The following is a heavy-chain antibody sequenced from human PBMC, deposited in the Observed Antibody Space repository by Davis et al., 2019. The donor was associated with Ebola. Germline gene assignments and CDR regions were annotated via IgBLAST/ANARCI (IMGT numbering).Heavy chain of an antibody. CDR3: ARDIRGPGYYYYYGMDV. Sequence: ASVKVSCKASGYTFTGYYMHWVRQAPGQGLEWMGWINPNSGSTNYAQKFQGRVTMTRDKSISTAYMELSRLGSDDTAVYYWARDIRGPGYYYYYGMDVWGQGTTVTVSS. CDR1: GYTFTGYY. V-gene: IGHV1-2*02. CDR2: INPNSGST. D-gene: IGHD3-10*01. J-gene: IGHJ6*02.